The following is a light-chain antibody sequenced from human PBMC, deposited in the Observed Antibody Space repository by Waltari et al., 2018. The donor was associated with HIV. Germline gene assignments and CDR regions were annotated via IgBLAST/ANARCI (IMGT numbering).Light chain of an antibody. CDR1: SSDVGGYNY. CDR3: SSYTSSSTPYV. J-gene: IGLJ1*01. CDR2: DVS. Sequence: QSALTQPASVSGSPSQSITISCTGPSSDVGGYNYVSWYPQHPGKAPKLMIYDVSNRPSGLSDRFSGSKSGNTASLTISGLQAEDEADYYCSSYTSSSTPYVFGTGTKVTVL. V-gene: IGLV2-14*03.